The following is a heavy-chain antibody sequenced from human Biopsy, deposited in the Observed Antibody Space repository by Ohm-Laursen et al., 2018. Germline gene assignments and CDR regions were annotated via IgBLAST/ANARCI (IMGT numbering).Heavy chain of an antibody. CDR1: GGSLSSYY. V-gene: IGHV4-4*07. CDR3: ARWTPEYDSSRYYLDAFDI. Sequence: GTLSLTCTVSGGSLSSYYWSWIRQPAGKGLEWIGRIYSSGCTNYNPSLKSRATLSMDTSKRQFSLKLSFVTAADTAVYYCARWTPEYDSSRYYLDAFDIWGQGTKVTVSS. D-gene: IGHD3-22*01. J-gene: IGHJ3*02. CDR2: IYSSGCT.